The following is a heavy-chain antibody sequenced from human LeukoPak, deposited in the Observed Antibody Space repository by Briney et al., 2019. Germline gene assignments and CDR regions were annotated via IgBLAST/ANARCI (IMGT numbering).Heavy chain of an antibody. J-gene: IGHJ3*02. Sequence: GGSLRLSCAASGFTFSYAWMSWVRQAPGKGLEWVGRIKSKTDGGTTDYAAPVKGRFTISRDDSKNTLYLQMNSLKTEDTVVYYCTTESYYYDRSGYYYLGAFDIWGQGTMVTVSP. CDR3: TTESYYYDRSGYYYLGAFDI. V-gene: IGHV3-15*01. CDR1: GFTFSYAW. CDR2: IKSKTDGGTT. D-gene: IGHD3-22*01.